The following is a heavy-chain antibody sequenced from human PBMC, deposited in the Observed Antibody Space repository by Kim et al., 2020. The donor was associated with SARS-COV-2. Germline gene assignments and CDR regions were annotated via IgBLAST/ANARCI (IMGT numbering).Heavy chain of an antibody. CDR2: IIPIFGTA. J-gene: IGHJ4*02. V-gene: IGHV1-69*13. D-gene: IGHD2-2*01. Sequence: SVKVSCKASGGTFSSYAISWVRQAPGQGLEWMGGIIPIFGTANYAQKFQGRVTITADESTSTAYMELSSLRSEDTAVYYCAGEGGVCSSTSCYEWDYWGQGTLVTVSS. CDR3: AGEGGVCSSTSCYEWDY. CDR1: GGTFSSYA.